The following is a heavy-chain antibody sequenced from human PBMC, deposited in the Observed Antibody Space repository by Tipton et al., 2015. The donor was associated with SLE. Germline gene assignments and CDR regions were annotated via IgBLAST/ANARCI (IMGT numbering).Heavy chain of an antibody. CDR3: ARGHSGRYSFDY. D-gene: IGHD1-26*01. CDR1: GGSIRSYY. V-gene: IGHV4-59*01. CDR2: IYYSGST. Sequence: TLSLTCTVSGGSIRSYYWSWIRQPPGKGLEWIGNIYYSGSTNNNPSLKSRVTISVDTSKNQFSLKLSSVTAADTALYYCARGHSGRYSFDYWGQVTPVTVSS. J-gene: IGHJ4*02.